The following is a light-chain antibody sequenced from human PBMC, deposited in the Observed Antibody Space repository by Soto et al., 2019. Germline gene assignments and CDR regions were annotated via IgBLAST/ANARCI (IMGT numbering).Light chain of an antibody. Sequence: EIGMTQSPATLYVSPEVSATLSYRASLRVTSNLAWYQQNPCQAPRLLIYGASTRARGIPARVSGSGSGTEFTLTISSLQAEVFAVYYCQQYNNWPLSFGGGTNVETK. CDR2: GAS. J-gene: IGKJ4*01. CDR1: LRVTSN. CDR3: QQYNNWPLS. V-gene: IGKV3-15*01.